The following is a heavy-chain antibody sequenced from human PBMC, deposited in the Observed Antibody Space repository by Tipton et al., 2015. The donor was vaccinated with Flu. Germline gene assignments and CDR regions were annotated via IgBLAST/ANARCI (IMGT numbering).Heavy chain of an antibody. Sequence: SLRLSCAASGFTFSSYEMNWVRQAPGKGLEWVSYISSSGSTIYYADSVKGRFTISRDNAKNSLYLQMNSLRADDTAVYSCAKVIPELVAGLDSWGQGTLVTVSS. CDR2: ISSSGSTI. CDR1: GFTFSSYE. V-gene: IGHV3-48*03. J-gene: IGHJ4*02. D-gene: IGHD6-19*01. CDR3: AKVIPELVAGLDS.